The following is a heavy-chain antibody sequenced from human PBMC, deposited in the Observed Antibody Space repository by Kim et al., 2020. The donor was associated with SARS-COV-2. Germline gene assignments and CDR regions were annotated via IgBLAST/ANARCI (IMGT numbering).Heavy chain of an antibody. D-gene: IGHD5-12*01. V-gene: IGHV3-30*18. J-gene: IGHJ3*02. CDR1: GFTFSRYG. Sequence: GGSLRLSCSASGFTFSRYGMHWVRQAPGNGLEWVAMRSFDGSKQWYLDSVKGRFTISRDNSKNTLYLQMNSLRAEDTALYYCAKDVLEMATIGYDAFDMWGQGTLVSVSS. CDR2: RSFDGSKQ. CDR3: AKDVLEMATIGYDAFDM.